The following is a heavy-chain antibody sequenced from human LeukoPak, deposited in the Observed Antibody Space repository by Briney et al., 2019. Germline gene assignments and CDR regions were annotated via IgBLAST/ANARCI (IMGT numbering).Heavy chain of an antibody. CDR2: IYYSGST. CDR3: ARHRYYYYGMDV. CDR1: GGSFSGYY. V-gene: IGHV4-59*08. Sequence: PSETLSLTCAVYGGSFSGYYWSWIRQPPGKGLEWIGYIYYSGSTYYNPSLKSRVTISIDTSKNQFSLKLSSVTAADTAVYYCARHRYYYYGMDVWGQGTTVTVSS. J-gene: IGHJ6*02.